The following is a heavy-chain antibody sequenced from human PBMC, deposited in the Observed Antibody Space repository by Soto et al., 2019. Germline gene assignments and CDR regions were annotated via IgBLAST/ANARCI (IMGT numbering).Heavy chain of an antibody. CDR1: GGSLSNFG. V-gene: IGHV1-69*12. D-gene: IGHD4-17*01. Sequence: QVQLVQSGAEVKKPGSSVKVSCKASGGSLSNFGISWVRQAPGQGLEWMGGIIPVFGTANYAQKFQGRVTMXAHXSTSIVYMNVTSLRSEDTAVYYCARGDATKIVVTTYYGMDVWGQGTTVTVSS. CDR2: IIPVFGTA. CDR3: ARGDATKIVVTTYYGMDV. J-gene: IGHJ6*02.